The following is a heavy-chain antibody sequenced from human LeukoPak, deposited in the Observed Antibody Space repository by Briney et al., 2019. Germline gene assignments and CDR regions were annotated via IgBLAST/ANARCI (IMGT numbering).Heavy chain of an antibody. V-gene: IGHV3-30-3*01. Sequence: GTSLRLSCAAAGFTFSNYAMHWVRQAPGKGLEWVAVISYDGTNEYYADSVKGRFTISRDNSKNTLYLQMDSLRVEDTAVFYCARNRGATGYYWVDYWGQGTLVSVS. D-gene: IGHD3-22*01. CDR1: GFTFSNYA. J-gene: IGHJ4*02. CDR2: ISYDGTNE. CDR3: ARNRGATGYYWVDY.